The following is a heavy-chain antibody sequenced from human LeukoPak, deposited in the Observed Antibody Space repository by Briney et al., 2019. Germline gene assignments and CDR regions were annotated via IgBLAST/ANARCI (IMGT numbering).Heavy chain of an antibody. J-gene: IGHJ2*01. Sequence: ASVKVSCKASGYRLRNHGISWVRQAPGQGLEWVGWIAADSGDTHGYTHYAEKLQGRVSMTTDTSTDTAYMDLRSLTSDDTAVYYCARGSSPYNWYFDLWGRGTLITVSS. CDR3: ARGSSPYNWYFDL. CDR1: GYRLRNHG. D-gene: IGHD4-11*01. V-gene: IGHV1-18*01. CDR2: IAADSGDTHGYT.